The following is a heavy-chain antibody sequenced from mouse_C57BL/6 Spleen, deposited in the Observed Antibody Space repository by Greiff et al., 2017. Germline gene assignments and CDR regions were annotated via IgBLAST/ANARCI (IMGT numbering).Heavy chain of an antibody. V-gene: IGHV1-72*01. CDR2: IDPNSGGT. D-gene: IGHD2-2*01. CDR3: ASDYGYDGAWFAY. J-gene: IGHJ3*01. CDR1: GYTFTSYW. Sequence: QVQLKQPGAELVKPGASVKLSCKASGYTFTSYWMHWVKQRPGRGLEWIGRIDPNSGGTKYNEKFKSKATLTVDKPSSTAYMQLSSLTSEDSAVYYCASDYGYDGAWFAYWGQGTLVTVSA.